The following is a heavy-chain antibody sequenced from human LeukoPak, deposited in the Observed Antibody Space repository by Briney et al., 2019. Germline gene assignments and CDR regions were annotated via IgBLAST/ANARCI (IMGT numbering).Heavy chain of an antibody. CDR3: AKERVTTTTFDY. V-gene: IGHV3-23*01. CDR2: ISGRGGST. Sequence: QPGGSLRLSCAASGFTFSTYAMSWVRQAPGKGREWVSLISGRGGSTYYADSVKGRFTISRDNGKNTPSLQMNSLRAEDTALYYCAKERVTTTTFDYWGRGTLVTVSS. D-gene: IGHD4-11*01. CDR1: GFTFSTYA. J-gene: IGHJ4*02.